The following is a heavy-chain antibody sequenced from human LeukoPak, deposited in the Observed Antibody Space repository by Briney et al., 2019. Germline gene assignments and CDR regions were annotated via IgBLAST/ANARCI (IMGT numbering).Heavy chain of an antibody. V-gene: IGHV7-4-1*02. CDR3: VRDPYTSSSWYRGRANNWFDP. CDR1: GYTFTSYD. J-gene: IGHJ5*02. CDR2: INTNTGNP. D-gene: IGHD6-13*01. Sequence: GASVKVSCKASGYTFTSYDINWVRQAPGQGLEWMGWINTNTGNPTYAQGFTGRFVFSLDTSVSTAYLQISSLKADDTAVYYCVRDPYTSSSWYRGRANNWFDPWGQGTLVTVSS.